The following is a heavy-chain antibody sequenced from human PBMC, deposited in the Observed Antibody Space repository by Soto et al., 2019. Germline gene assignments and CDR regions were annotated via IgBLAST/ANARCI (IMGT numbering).Heavy chain of an antibody. CDR1: GGTFSSYA. CDR3: AREGGIVGATWDYYYYYGMDV. J-gene: IGHJ6*02. V-gene: IGHV1-69*01. D-gene: IGHD1-26*01. CDR2: IIPIFGTA. Sequence: QVQLVQSGAEVKKPGSSVKVSCKASGGTFSSYAISWVRQAPGQGLEWMGGIIPIFGTANYAQKFQGRVTINADESTSTAYMELSSLRSEDTAVYYCAREGGIVGATWDYYYYYGMDVWGQGTTVTVSS.